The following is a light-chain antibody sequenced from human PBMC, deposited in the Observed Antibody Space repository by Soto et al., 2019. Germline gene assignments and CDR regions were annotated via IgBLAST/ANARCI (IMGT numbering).Light chain of an antibody. V-gene: IGKV3D-15*01. J-gene: IGKJ4*01. CDR2: GAS. CDR1: QSVSSN. CDR3: QQFSSYPLT. Sequence: EIVMTQSPATLSVSPGERATLSCRASQSVSSNLAWYQQKPGQAPRLLIYGASNRATGIPDRFSGSGSGTEFTLTISSLEPEDFAVYYCQQFSSYPLTFGGGTKV.